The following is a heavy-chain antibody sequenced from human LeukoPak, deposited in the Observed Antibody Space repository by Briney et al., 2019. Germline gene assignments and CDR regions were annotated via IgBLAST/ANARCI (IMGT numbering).Heavy chain of an antibody. CDR2: VNPNSGGT. V-gene: IGHV1-2*02. CDR1: GYTFTGYY. CDR3: ARISYNIRYRDAFDI. Sequence: SVKVSCKASGYTFTGYYMHWVRQAPGQGLEWMGWVNPNSGGTNYAQKFQGRVTMTRDTSISTAYMELSRLRSDDTAVYYCARISYNIRYRDAFDIWGQGTMVTVSS. D-gene: IGHD2-8*01. J-gene: IGHJ3*02.